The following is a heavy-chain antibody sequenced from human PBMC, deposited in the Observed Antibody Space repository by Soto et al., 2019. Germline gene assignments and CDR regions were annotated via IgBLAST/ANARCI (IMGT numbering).Heavy chain of an antibody. J-gene: IGHJ5*02. V-gene: IGHV4-39*01. CDR2: IDYSGKT. CDR3: ARHPRRGFGFPS. Sequence: SETLSLTCTVSGDSIRTSAYYWGWIRQPPGKGLEWIGSIDYSGKTYYNPSLKSRVTISVDTSKNQFSLRLNSVTAADTSIYYCARHPRRGFGFPSWGQGALVTVPS. D-gene: IGHD3-10*01. CDR1: GDSIRTSAYY.